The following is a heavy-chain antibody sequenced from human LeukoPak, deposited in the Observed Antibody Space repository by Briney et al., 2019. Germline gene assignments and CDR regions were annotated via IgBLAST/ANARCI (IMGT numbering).Heavy chain of an antibody. CDR1: GFTFSSYA. V-gene: IGHV3-23*01. D-gene: IGHD3-22*01. Sequence: GGSLRLSCAASGFTFSSYAMSWVRQAPGKGLEWVSAISGSGGSTYYADSVKGRFTISRDNSKNTLYLQMNSLRAEDTAVYYCAKAVYYDSSGYLHDAFDIWGQGTMVTVSS. CDR3: AKAVYYDSSGYLHDAFDI. J-gene: IGHJ3*02. CDR2: ISGSGGST.